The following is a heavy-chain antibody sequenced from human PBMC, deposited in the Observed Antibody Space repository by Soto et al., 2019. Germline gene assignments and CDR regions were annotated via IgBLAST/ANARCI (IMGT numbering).Heavy chain of an antibody. D-gene: IGHD6-6*01. Sequence: GAAVKVSCKASGYTFTGYYMHWVRQAPGQGLEWMGWINPNSGGTNYAQKFQGWVTMTRDTSISTAYMELSRLRSDDTAVYYCARGLLVVPYGMDVWGQGTTVTVSS. CDR2: INPNSGGT. CDR1: GYTFTGYY. CDR3: ARGLLVVPYGMDV. V-gene: IGHV1-2*04. J-gene: IGHJ6*02.